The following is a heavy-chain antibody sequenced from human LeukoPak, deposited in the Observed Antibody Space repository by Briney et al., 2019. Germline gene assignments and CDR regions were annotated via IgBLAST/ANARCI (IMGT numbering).Heavy chain of an antibody. V-gene: IGHV3-53*01. D-gene: IGHD1-26*01. CDR1: GFTVSSNY. CDR2: IYSGGST. Sequence: GGSLRLSCAASGFTVSSNYMSWVRQAPGKGLEWVSVIYSGGSTYYADSVKGRFTISRDNSKNTLYLQMNSLRAEDTAVYYCARDLWELQPLTGYRGQGTLVTVSS. CDR3: ARDLWELQPLTGY. J-gene: IGHJ4*02.